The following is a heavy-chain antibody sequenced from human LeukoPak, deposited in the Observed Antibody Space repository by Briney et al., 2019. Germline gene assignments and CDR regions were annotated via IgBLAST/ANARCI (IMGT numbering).Heavy chain of an antibody. Sequence: TSETVSLTCSISGDSVYSNSAMWQWIRQSPSRGLEWLGRTYYRSKWYNDYAISVKGRITVNPDTSKNQFSLQLNSMTPEDTAVYYCASSPSGRNGLESWGRGTLVTVSS. CDR3: ASSPSGRNGLES. CDR2: TYYRSKWYN. V-gene: IGHV6-1*01. D-gene: IGHD6-19*01. J-gene: IGHJ4*02. CDR1: GDSVYSNSAM.